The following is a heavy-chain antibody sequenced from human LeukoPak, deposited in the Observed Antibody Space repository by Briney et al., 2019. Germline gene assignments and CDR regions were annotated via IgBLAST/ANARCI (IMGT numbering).Heavy chain of an antibody. CDR2: INQDGSET. Sequence: PWGSLRLSCAASGFTFSRYWMSWVRQAPGKGLEWVANINQDGSETYYVDSVEGRFTISRDNAKNSLFLQMSSLRAEDTAVYFCSGDPGDYWGQGTLVTVSS. D-gene: IGHD7-27*01. V-gene: IGHV3-7*04. CDR3: SGDPGDY. CDR1: GFTFSRYW. J-gene: IGHJ4*02.